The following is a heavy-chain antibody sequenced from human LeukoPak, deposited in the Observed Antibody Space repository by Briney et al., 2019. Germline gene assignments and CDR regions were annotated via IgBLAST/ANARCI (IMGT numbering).Heavy chain of an antibody. CDR2: IYYSGST. D-gene: IGHD3-9*01. CDR3: ARGTSLRYFDWLLSDNWFDP. CDR1: GGSISSYY. V-gene: IGHV4-59*01. Sequence: SETLSLTCTVSGGSISSYYWSWIRQPPGKGLEWIGYIYYSGSTNYNPSLKSRVTISVDTSKNQFSLKRSSVTAADTAVYYCARGTSLRYFDWLLSDNWFDPWGQGTLVTVSS. J-gene: IGHJ5*02.